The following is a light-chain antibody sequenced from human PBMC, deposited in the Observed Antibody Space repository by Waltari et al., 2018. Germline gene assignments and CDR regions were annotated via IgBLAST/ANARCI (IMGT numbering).Light chain of an antibody. CDR2: EGS. CDR3: CSYAGSSTFVV. J-gene: IGLJ2*01. CDR1: SSDVGSYNL. Sequence: QSALTQPASVSGSPGQSITISCTGTSSDVGSYNLVSWYQQHPGKDPKPMIYEGSKRPSGFSNRCSGSKSGNTSSLTISVLQAEDEADYYCCSYAGSSTFVVFGGGTKLTVL. V-gene: IGLV2-23*03.